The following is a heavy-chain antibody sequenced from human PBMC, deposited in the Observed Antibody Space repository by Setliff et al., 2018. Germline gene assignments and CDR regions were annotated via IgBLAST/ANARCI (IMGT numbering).Heavy chain of an antibody. V-gene: IGHV1-69*06. D-gene: IGHD6-6*01. CDR3: ALEYSNSSPTVYYYMDV. Sequence: AASVKVSCKASGGIFNSFSITWVRQAPGQGLEWMGRIIPLSETTNYVEKFQGRVTITADKSTSTAYMELSRLTSEDAAVYYCALEYSNSSPTVYYYMDVWGKGTTVTVSS. J-gene: IGHJ6*03. CDR1: GGIFNSFS. CDR2: IIPLSETT.